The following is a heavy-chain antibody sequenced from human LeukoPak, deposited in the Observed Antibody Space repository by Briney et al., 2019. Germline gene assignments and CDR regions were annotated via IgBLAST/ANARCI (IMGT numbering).Heavy chain of an antibody. D-gene: IGHD4-17*01. J-gene: IGHJ4*02. CDR3: AKGTATTLLIDY. CDR1: GFTFSTYA. Sequence: PGGSLRLSCAASGFTFSTYAMSWVRLAPGKGLEWVSGISGSGGITYLADSVKGRFTISRDNSKNTLYLQMNSLRAEDTAVYYCAKGTATTLLIDYWGQGTLVTVSS. CDR2: ISGSGGIT. V-gene: IGHV3-23*01.